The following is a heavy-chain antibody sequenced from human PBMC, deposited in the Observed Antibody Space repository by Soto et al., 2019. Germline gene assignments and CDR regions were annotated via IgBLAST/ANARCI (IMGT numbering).Heavy chain of an antibody. CDR3: ARSSGYYPYYYYYGMDV. CDR2: ISYDGSNK. J-gene: IGHJ6*02. Sequence: GGSLRLSCAASGFTFSSYAMHWVRQDPGKGLEWVAVISYDGSNKYYADSVKGRFTISRDNSKNTLYLQMNSLRAEDTAVYYCARSSGYYPYYYYYGMDVWGQGTTVTVSS. V-gene: IGHV3-30-3*01. CDR1: GFTFSSYA. D-gene: IGHD3-22*01.